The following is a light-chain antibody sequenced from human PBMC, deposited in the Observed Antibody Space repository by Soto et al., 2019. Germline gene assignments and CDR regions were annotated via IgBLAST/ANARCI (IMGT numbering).Light chain of an antibody. J-gene: IGKJ1*01. CDR3: QQHHIYSGT. CDR1: QTIDSW. Sequence: DIQMTQSPSTLSASVGDRVTITCRXSQTIDSWLAWYQQRPGKPPNLLIYKASTLASGVPSRFSGSGSGTEFTLTINSLQPDDFATYYCQQHHIYSGTFGQGTKVDIK. CDR2: KAS. V-gene: IGKV1-5*03.